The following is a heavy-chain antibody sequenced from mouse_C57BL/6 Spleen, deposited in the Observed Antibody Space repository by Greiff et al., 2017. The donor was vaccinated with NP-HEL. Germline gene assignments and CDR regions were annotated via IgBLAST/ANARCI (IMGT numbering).Heavy chain of an antibody. Sequence: DVMLVESGEGLVKPGGSLKLSCAASGFTFSSYAMSWVRQTPEQRLEWVAYISRGGDYIYYADTVQGLFTISRDNARNTLYLQMSSLKSEDTSMYDGTRDGAFDCRGYFDYWGQGTTLTVSS. CDR1: GFTFSSYA. CDR2: ISRGGDYI. D-gene: IGHD2-13*01. V-gene: IGHV5-9-1*02. J-gene: IGHJ2*01. CDR3: TRDGAFDCRGYFDY.